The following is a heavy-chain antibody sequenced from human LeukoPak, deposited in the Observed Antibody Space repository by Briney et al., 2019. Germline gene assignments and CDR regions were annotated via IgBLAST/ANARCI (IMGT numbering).Heavy chain of an antibody. D-gene: IGHD2-15*01. CDR3: ARAGGYCGRISCPYYFDY. Sequence: ASVKVSCKASGYTFTSYDINWVRQATGQGLEWMGWMDPNSGNTGYAQKFQGRVTMTRNTSISTAYMELSSLRSEDTAVYYCARAGGYCGRISCPYYFDYWGQGTLVTVSS. CDR2: MDPNSGNT. J-gene: IGHJ4*02. V-gene: IGHV1-8*01. CDR1: GYTFTSYD.